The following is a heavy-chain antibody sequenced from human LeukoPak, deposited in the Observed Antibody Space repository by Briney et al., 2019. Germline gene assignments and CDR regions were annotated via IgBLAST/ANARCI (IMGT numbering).Heavy chain of an antibody. Sequence: GGSLRLSCAASGFTFSSYAMHWVRQAPGKGLEWVAVISYDGSNKYYADSVKGRFTISRDNSKNTLYLQMNSLRAEDTAVYYCAAVRTTVTPIDYWGQGTLVTVSS. CDR3: AAVRTTVTPIDY. J-gene: IGHJ4*02. CDR1: GFTFSSYA. V-gene: IGHV3-30-3*01. CDR2: ISYDGSNK. D-gene: IGHD4-17*01.